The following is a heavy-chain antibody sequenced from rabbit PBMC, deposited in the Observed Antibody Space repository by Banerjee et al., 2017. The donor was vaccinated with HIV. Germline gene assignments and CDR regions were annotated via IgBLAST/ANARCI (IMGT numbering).Heavy chain of an antibody. D-gene: IGHD8-1*01. V-gene: IGHV1S40*01. J-gene: IGHJ6*01. Sequence: QSLEESGGDLVKPGASLTLTCIASGVSFSGDSFSGDSYMCWVRQAPGKGLEWIVCIDTGSSGFTYFASWAKGRFTVSKTSSTTVTLQMTSLTAADTATYFCARDTGSSFSSYGMDLRGPGTLVTVS. CDR2: IDTGSSGFT. CDR3: ARDTGSSFSSYGMDL. CDR1: GVSFSGDSFSGDSY.